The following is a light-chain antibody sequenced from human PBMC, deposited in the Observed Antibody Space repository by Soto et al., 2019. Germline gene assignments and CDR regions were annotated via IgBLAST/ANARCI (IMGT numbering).Light chain of an antibody. Sequence: EIVMTQSPATLSVSPGERATLSCRASQSVSSNLAWYQQKPGQAPSLLIYGASTGATGFPARFSGSGSGTECTLTISSLQSEDFAVYYCQQYNKWPITFGQGTRLEIK. J-gene: IGKJ5*01. CDR2: GAS. CDR3: QQYNKWPIT. CDR1: QSVSSN. V-gene: IGKV3-15*01.